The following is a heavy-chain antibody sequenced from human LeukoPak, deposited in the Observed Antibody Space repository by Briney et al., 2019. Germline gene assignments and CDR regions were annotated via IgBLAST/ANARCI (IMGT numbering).Heavy chain of an antibody. CDR2: ISGSGGST. CDR1: GFTFSSYA. J-gene: IGHJ5*02. CDR3: AKDRFVGIAAAGTRGWFDP. V-gene: IGHV3-23*01. D-gene: IGHD6-13*01. Sequence: GGSLRLSCAASGFTFSSYAMSWVRQAPGKGLEWVSTISGSGGSTYYADSVKGRFTISRDNSKNTLYLQMNSLRAEDTAVYYCAKDRFVGIAAAGTRGWFDPWGQGTLVTVSS.